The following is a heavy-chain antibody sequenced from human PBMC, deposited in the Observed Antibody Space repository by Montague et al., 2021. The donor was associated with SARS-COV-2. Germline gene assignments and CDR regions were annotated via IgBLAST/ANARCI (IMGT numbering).Heavy chain of an antibody. J-gene: IGHJ5*02. CDR2: IFYSGTT. CDR1: GGSIISDDYY. CDR3: VRRGRPPLGWFDP. V-gene: IGHV4-30-4*01. Sequence: SETLSLTCNVSGGSIISDDYYWNWIRQPPGKGLEWIGYIFYSGTTXYNPSLRGRVTISVDTSRNQFSLKLGAVTAADTAVYYCVRRGRPPLGWFDPWGQRTLVTISS.